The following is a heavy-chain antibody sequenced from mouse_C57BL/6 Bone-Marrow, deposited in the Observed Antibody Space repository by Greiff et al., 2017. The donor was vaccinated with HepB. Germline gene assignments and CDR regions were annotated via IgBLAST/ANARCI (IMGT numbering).Heavy chain of an antibody. CDR1: GFTFSSYG. J-gene: IGHJ2*01. D-gene: IGHD1-1*01. V-gene: IGHV5-6*01. CDR3: AIYGSSYGY. Sequence: EVQLMESGGDLVKPGGSLKLSCAASGFTFSSYGMSWVRQTPDKRLEWVATISSGGSYTYYPDSVKGRFTISRDNAKNTLYLQMSSLKSEDTAMYYCAIYGSSYGYWGQGTTLTVSS. CDR2: ISSGGSYT.